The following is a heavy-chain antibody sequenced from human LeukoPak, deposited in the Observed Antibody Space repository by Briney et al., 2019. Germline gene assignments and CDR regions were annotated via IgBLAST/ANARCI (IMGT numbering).Heavy chain of an antibody. Sequence: PGGSLRLSCAASGFTFSTYAMHWVRQAPGKGLVWVSRINRDGSTTRYADSVKGRFTISRDNAKNTLYLEMNSLRAEDTAVYYCVREQLAAMSYWGQGTLVTVSS. CDR3: VREQLAAMSY. J-gene: IGHJ4*02. CDR1: GFTFSTYA. CDR2: INRDGSTT. V-gene: IGHV3-74*01. D-gene: IGHD2-2*01.